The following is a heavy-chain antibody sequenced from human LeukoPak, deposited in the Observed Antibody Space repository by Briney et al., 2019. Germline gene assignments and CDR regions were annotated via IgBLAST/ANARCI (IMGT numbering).Heavy chain of an antibody. CDR3: AKSVGWGCYDAFDV. D-gene: IGHD3-16*01. V-gene: IGHV3-23*01. J-gene: IGHJ3*01. CDR2: IRGSGGDST. CDR1: GFTFTSYA. Sequence: GGTLRLSCAASGFTFTSYAMSWVRHAPGKGLEWVSAIRGSGGDSTYYADSVKGRFTISRDNSKNTHHLQMNSLRAEDAAIYYCAKSVGWGCYDAFDVWGQGTMVTVSS.